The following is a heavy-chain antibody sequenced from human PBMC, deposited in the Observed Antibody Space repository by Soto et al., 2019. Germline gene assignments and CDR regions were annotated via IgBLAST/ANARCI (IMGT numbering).Heavy chain of an antibody. CDR1: GFTFVNYA. CDR3: AKERGYTYGDFDY. V-gene: IGHV3-23*01. Sequence: EVQLLESGGGLVQPGGSLRLSCAASGFTFVNYAMRWVRQAPGKGLEWVSSVSGAGGATYYADSVKGRFTISRDNSRNTLYLQWSSLRAEDTAVYYCAKERGYTYGDFDYWGQGTLVTVSS. CDR2: VSGAGGAT. D-gene: IGHD5-18*01. J-gene: IGHJ4*02.